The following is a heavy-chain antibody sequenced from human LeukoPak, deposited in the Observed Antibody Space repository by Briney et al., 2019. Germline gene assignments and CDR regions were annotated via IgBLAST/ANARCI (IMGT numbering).Heavy chain of an antibody. CDR3: AKAGSGSYYGMESHFDY. CDR2: ISGSGGST. J-gene: IGHJ4*02. V-gene: IGHV3-23*01. CDR1: GFTFSSYA. D-gene: IGHD1-26*01. Sequence: GGSLRLSCAASGFTFSSYAMSWVRQAPGKGLEWVSAISGSGGSTYCADSVKGRFTISRDNSKNTLYLQMNSLRAEDTAVYYCAKAGSGSYYGMESHFDYWGQGTLVTVSS.